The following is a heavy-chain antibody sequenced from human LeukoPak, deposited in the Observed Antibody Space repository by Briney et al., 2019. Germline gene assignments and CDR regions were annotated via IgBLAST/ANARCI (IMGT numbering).Heavy chain of an antibody. J-gene: IGHJ4*02. Sequence: SETLSLTCAVYGGSFSGYYWSWIRQPPGKGLEWIGYIYYSGSTNYNPSLKSRVTISVDTSKNQFSLKLSSVTAADTAVYYCARLSVVVDYWGQGTLVTVSS. CDR1: GGSFSGYY. CDR2: IYYSGST. V-gene: IGHV4-59*08. D-gene: IGHD2-15*01. CDR3: ARLSVVVDY.